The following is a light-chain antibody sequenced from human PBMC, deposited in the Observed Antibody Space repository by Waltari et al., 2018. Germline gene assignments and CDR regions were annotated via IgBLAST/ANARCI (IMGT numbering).Light chain of an antibody. J-gene: IGKJ4*01. CDR2: GAS. CDR1: QSINKL. Sequence: DIQLTQSPSSLSASVGDRVSLNYRASQSINKLLNWYQQKPGRDPEVLIYGASTLQSGVPSRFSGSGSGTGFTLTINNLQPEDFATYYCQQSYNSPVTFGGGTKVEIK. V-gene: IGKV1-39*01. CDR3: QQSYNSPVT.